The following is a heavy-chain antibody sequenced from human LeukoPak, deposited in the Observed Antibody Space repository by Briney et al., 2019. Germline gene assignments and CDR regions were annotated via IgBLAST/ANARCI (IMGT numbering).Heavy chain of an antibody. CDR1: GGSISSSSYY. V-gene: IGHV4-39*01. J-gene: IGHJ3*02. CDR2: IYYSGST. D-gene: IGHD6-19*01. CDR3: ARHWSGWYDAFDI. Sequence: PSETLSLTCTVSGGSISSSSYYWGWIRQPPGKGLEWIGSIYYSGSTYYNPSLKSRVTISVDTSKNQFSLKLSSVTAADTAVYYCARHWSGWYDAFDIWGQGTMVTVSS.